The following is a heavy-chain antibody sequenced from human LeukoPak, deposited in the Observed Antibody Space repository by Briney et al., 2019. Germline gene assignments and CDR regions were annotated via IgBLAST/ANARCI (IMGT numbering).Heavy chain of an antibody. CDR1: GGSISSYY. CDR3: ARDRGRGSGGNRGLD. CDR2: IYYSGST. D-gene: IGHD4-23*01. J-gene: IGHJ4*02. V-gene: IGHV4-59*01. Sequence: SETLSLTCTVSGGSISSYYWSWIRQPPGKGLEWIGYIYYSGSTNYNPSLKSRVTISVDTSKNQFSLKLSSVTAADTAVYYCARDRGRGSGGNRGLDWGQGTLVTVSS.